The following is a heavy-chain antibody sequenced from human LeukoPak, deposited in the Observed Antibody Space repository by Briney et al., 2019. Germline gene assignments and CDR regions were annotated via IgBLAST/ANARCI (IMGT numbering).Heavy chain of an antibody. J-gene: IGHJ3*02. Sequence: SETLSLTCAVYGGSFSGYYWSWIRQPPGKGLEWIGEINHSGSTNSNPSLKSRVTISVDTSKNQFSLKLSSVTAADTAVYYCARADLGYCSSTSCYEDDAFDIWGQGTMVTVSS. CDR2: INHSGST. CDR3: ARADLGYCSSTSCYEDDAFDI. V-gene: IGHV4-34*01. CDR1: GGSFSGYY. D-gene: IGHD2-2*01.